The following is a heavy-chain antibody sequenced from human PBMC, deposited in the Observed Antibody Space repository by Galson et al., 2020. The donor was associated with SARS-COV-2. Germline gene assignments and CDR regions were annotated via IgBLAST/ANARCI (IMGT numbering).Heavy chain of an antibody. V-gene: IGHV3-30*04. J-gene: IGHJ6*02. CDR2: ISYDGTNK. CDR3: ARGDVVEPSTYYYYYYYGVDV. CDR1: GFTFNDYA. Sequence: GESLKISCVASGFTFNDYAMHWVRQAPGKGLKWVAVISYDGTNKHYADAVRGRFTITSDDSKYTLSLEMNSLRPDDTAVYYCARGDVVEPSTYYYYYYYGVDVWGQGTTVTVSS. D-gene: IGHD2-15*01.